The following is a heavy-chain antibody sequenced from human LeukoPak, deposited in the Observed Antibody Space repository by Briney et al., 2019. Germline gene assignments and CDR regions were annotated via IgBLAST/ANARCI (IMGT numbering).Heavy chain of an antibody. CDR3: ARADGSGWLTY. CDR2: TSGGGDST. Sequence: GGSLRLSCAASGFTFTNYAMSWVRQAPGKGLEWVSATSGGGDSTNYADSVKGRFTISRDNAKNTLYLQMNSLRAEDTAVYYCARADGSGWLTYWGQGTLVTVSS. V-gene: IGHV3-23*01. J-gene: IGHJ4*02. CDR1: GFTFTNYA. D-gene: IGHD6-19*01.